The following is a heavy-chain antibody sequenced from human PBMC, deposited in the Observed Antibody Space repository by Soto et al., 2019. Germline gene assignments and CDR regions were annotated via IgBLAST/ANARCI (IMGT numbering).Heavy chain of an antibody. CDR3: AKESGGERYAAYFDL. Sequence: QVQLVESGGGVVQPGTSLRLACAASGFTLSNIGMQWVRQAPGKGLEWVAVISAGGNTKYYADSVKGRFTISRDNSKNSLFLQITSRRTEDTAVYYCAKESGGERYAAYFDLWGQGTLVTVSA. CDR1: GFTLSNIG. V-gene: IGHV3-30*18. D-gene: IGHD2-21*01. CDR2: ISAGGNTK. J-gene: IGHJ4*02.